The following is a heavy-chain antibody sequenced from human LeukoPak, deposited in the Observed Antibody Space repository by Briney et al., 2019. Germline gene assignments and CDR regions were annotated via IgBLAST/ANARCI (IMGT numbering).Heavy chain of an antibody. D-gene: IGHD1-26*01. CDR2: INSNGGST. CDR3: ARDRYSGSYFN. V-gene: IGHV1-46*01. J-gene: IGHJ4*02. Sequence: GASVKVSCKASGYTFTSYYIHWVRQAPGQGLEWMGIINSNGGSTNYAQKFQGRVTMSRDTSTSTVYMELSSLRSEDTAVYYCARDRYSGSYFNWGQGTLVTVSS. CDR1: GYTFTSYY.